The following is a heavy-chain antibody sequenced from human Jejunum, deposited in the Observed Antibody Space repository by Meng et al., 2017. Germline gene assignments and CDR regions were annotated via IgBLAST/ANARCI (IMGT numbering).Heavy chain of an antibody. D-gene: IGHD3-16*01. V-gene: IGHV4-34*01. J-gene: IGHJ4*02. CDR2: IHYSGST. CDR1: GGSFSDYY. CDR3: AGGRHFAWGTDDY. Sequence: QVQIQEWGAGLLKPSETLSLPCAVYGGSFSDYYWSWIRQPPGQGLEWIGEIHYSGSTKYNPSLKSRVTILVDTSRNQFSLKLSSVTAADTAVYYCAGGRHFAWGTDDYWGQGTLVTVSS.